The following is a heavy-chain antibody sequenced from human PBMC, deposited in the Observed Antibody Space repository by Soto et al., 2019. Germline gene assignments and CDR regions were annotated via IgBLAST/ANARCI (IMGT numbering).Heavy chain of an antibody. CDR2: IAYDGSNE. Sequence: VQLLGSGGGLVQPGGSLRLSCVASGFTFSTYWMNWVRQAPGKGLEWVTFIAYDGSNEYYADSVKGRFTIARDNSKNTLYLQMNSLRAEDTAVYYCAKMTTALGYYYHAMDVWGQGTTVSVSS. CDR1: GFTFSTYW. V-gene: IGHV3-30*18. CDR3: AKMTTALGYYYHAMDV. D-gene: IGHD5-18*01. J-gene: IGHJ6*02.